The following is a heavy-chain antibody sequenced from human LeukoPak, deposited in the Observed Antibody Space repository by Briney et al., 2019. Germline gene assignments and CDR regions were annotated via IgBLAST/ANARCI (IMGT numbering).Heavy chain of an antibody. V-gene: IGHV4-30-2*01. Sequence: SETLSLTCAVSGGFISSGGYSWSWIRQPPGKGLEWIGYIYHSGSTYYNPSLKSRVTISVDRSKNQFSLKLSSVTAADTAVYYCARAGAVPWYYWFDPWGQGTLVTVSS. CDR1: GGFISSGGYS. CDR2: IYHSGST. D-gene: IGHD3-16*01. CDR3: ARAGAVPWYYWFDP. J-gene: IGHJ5*02.